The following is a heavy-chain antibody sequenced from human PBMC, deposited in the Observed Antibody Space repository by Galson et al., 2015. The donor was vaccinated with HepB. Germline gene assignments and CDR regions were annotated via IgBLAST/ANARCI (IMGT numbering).Heavy chain of an antibody. CDR1: GGFSSYA. CDR2: IMPVFGTS. Sequence: SCKASGGFSSYAVSWVRQAPGQGLEWMGGIMPVFGTSKHAQQFQGRVTITADKSTNTAYLELSSLRSEDTAIYYCAREDYDFWSGYPSGFYGLDVWGQGSMVTVSS. CDR3: AREDYDFWSGYPSGFYGLDV. V-gene: IGHV1-69*06. J-gene: IGHJ6*02. D-gene: IGHD3-3*01.